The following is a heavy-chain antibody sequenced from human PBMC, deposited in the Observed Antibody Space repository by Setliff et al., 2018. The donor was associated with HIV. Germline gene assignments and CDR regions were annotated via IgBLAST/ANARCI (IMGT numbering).Heavy chain of an antibody. D-gene: IGHD3-10*01. V-gene: IGHV4-61*09. CDR2: IFIGGRT. CDR3: TGDYNSGSYRFDY. J-gene: IGHJ4*02. Sequence: SETLSLTCSVSGGSINSGTFYWGWIRQPPGKGLEWIGHIFIGGRTDYRPSLKSRLTVSLDTSKNQLSLKLSSVTAADAAVYYCTGDYNSGSYRFDYWGQGTPVTVSS. CDR1: GGSINSGTFY.